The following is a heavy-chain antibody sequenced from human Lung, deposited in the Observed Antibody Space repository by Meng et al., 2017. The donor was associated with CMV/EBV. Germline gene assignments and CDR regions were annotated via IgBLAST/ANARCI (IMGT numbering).Heavy chain of an antibody. CDR2: LYWNDDK. J-gene: IGHJ4*02. V-gene: IGHV2-5*01. Sequence: SGPTLAKPTQTLTLTCYFSGFSLRTGAVAVGWIRQLPGKVLEWLAHLYWNDDKEYSSSLKSRPTITKDTSKNQVVHTMTNMDPVDTATQYGAHEPRVALGPLFDYWGQGXLVTVSS. CDR1: GFSLRTGAVA. D-gene: IGHD3-3*01. CDR3: AHEPRVALGPLFDY.